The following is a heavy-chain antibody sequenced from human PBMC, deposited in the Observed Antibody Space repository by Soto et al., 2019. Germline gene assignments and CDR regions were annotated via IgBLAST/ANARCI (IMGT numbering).Heavy chain of an antibody. Sequence: GGSLRLSCAASGFTFSSYAMSWVRQAPGKGLEWVSAISGSGGSTYYADSVKGRFTISRDNSKNTLYLQMNSLRAEDTAVYYCAKVSDASYYDILTGYPDYWGQGTLVTVSS. CDR2: ISGSGGST. J-gene: IGHJ4*02. CDR3: AKVSDASYYDILTGYPDY. D-gene: IGHD3-9*01. V-gene: IGHV3-23*01. CDR1: GFTFSSYA.